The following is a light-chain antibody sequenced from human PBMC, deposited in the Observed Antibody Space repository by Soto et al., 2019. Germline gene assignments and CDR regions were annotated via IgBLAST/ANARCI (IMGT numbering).Light chain of an antibody. CDR3: QQGYT. J-gene: IGKJ2*01. V-gene: IGKV3-20*01. CDR1: QSVSSSY. Sequence: EIVLTQSPGTLSLSPGERATPSCRASQSVSSSYLAWYQQKPGQAPRLLIYGASSRATGIPDRFSGSGSGTDFTLTISRLEPEDFAVYYCQQGYTFGQGTKLEIK. CDR2: GAS.